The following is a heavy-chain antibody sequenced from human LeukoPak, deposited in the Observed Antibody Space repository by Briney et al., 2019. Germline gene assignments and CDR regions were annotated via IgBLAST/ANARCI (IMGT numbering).Heavy chain of an antibody. CDR2: IIPILGIA. D-gene: IGHD5-12*01. CDR3: ARDRYSGYDYYYYYGMDV. Sequence: ASVKVSFKASGGTFSSYAISWVRQAPGQGLEWMGRIIPILGIANYAQKFQGRVTITADKSTSTAYMELSSLRSEDTAVYYCARDRYSGYDYYYYYGMDVWGQGTTVTVSS. CDR1: GGTFSSYA. V-gene: IGHV1-69*04. J-gene: IGHJ6*02.